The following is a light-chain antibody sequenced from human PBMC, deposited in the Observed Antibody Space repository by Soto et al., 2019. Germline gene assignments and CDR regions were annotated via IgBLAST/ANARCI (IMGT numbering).Light chain of an antibody. J-gene: IGKJ4*01. CDR3: QQYGYPQLT. CDR2: GAS. CDR1: QSISSNY. V-gene: IGKV3-20*01. Sequence: EIVLTQSPGTLSLSPGETVTLSCRASQSISSNYVAWFQHKPGQAPRLLIYGASSRAPGIPERFSGSGSGTDFSLTINRLEHEDSAVFYCQQYGYPQLTFGGGTKVEIK.